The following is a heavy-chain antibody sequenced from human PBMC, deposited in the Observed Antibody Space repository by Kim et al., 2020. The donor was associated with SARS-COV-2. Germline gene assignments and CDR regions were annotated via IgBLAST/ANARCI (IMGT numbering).Heavy chain of an antibody. J-gene: IGHJ4*02. V-gene: IGHV3-66*01. CDR3: ANTGDSTDDFDH. Sequence: GGSLRLSCAASGLIVSTYNMGWVRQAPGKGLEWVSVFYSGGDTYYADSVRGRFTSSRDPSKNTLSLQMDSLSAEDTALYFCANTGDSTDDFDHWGQGTLVVVSS. CDR2: FYSGGDT. CDR1: GLIVSTYN.